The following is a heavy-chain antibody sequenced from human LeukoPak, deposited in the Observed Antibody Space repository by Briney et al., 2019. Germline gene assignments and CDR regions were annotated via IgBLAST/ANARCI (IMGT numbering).Heavy chain of an antibody. V-gene: IGHV3-23*01. CDR2: ISGSGGST. J-gene: IGHJ3*02. CDR1: GYTLNGYW. Sequence: GGSLRLSCAAPGYTLNGYWMHWVRQAPGKGLEGVSAISGSGGSTYYADSVKGRFTISRDNSKNTLYLQVNSLRAEDTAVYYCAKDGRLYYYGSGSYQSAFDIWGQGTMVTVSS. CDR3: AKDGRLYYYGSGSYQSAFDI. D-gene: IGHD3-10*01.